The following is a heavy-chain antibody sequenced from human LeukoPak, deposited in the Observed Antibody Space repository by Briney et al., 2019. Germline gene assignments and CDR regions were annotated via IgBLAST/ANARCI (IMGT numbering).Heavy chain of an antibody. CDR1: GGAISSSSYY. D-gene: IGHD6-19*01. CDR2: IYYSGST. CDR3: ARDRAVAGRAYFDY. V-gene: IGHV4-39*07. Sequence: PSETLSLTCTVSGGAISSSSYYWGWIRQPPGKGLEWIGSIYYSGSTYYNPSLKSRVTISVDTSKNHFSLKLSSVTAADTAVYYCARDRAVAGRAYFDYWGQGTLVTVSS. J-gene: IGHJ4*02.